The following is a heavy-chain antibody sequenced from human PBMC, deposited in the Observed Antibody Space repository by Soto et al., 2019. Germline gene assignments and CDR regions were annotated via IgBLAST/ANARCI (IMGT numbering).Heavy chain of an antibody. V-gene: IGHV3-15*01. CDR3: TTGADILTGYYNDY. D-gene: IGHD3-9*01. CDR1: GFTFSNAW. Sequence: GGSLRLSCAASGFTFSNAWMSWVRQAPGKGLEWVGRIKSKTDGGTTDYAAPVKGRFTISRDDPKNTLYLQMNSLKTEDTAVYYCTTGADILTGYYNDYWGQGTLVTVSS. J-gene: IGHJ4*02. CDR2: IKSKTDGGTT.